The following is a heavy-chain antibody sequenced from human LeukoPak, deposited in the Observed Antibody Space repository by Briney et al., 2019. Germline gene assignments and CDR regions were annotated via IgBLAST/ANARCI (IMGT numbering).Heavy chain of an antibody. V-gene: IGHV4-59*01. D-gene: IGHD2-2*01. Sequence: SETLSLTCTVSGGSISSYYWSWIRQPPGKGLEGIGYIYYSGSTNYNPSLKSRVTISVDTSKNQFSLKLSSVTAADTAVYYCARVGEYCSSTSCSGGWFDPWGQGTLVTVSS. CDR1: GGSISSYY. CDR2: IYYSGST. CDR3: ARVGEYCSSTSCSGGWFDP. J-gene: IGHJ5*02.